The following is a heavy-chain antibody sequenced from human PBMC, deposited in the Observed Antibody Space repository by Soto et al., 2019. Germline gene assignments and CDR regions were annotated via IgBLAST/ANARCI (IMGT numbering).Heavy chain of an antibody. D-gene: IGHD3-3*01. Sequence: SETLSLTCTVSGGSISSYYWSWIRQPPGKGLEWIGYIYYSGSTNYNPSLKSRVTISVGTSKNQFSLKLSSVTAADTAVYYCARDGLGDFWSGYSPSDYGMDVWGQGTTVTVSS. V-gene: IGHV4-59*01. CDR3: ARDGLGDFWSGYSPSDYGMDV. J-gene: IGHJ6*02. CDR2: IYYSGST. CDR1: GGSISSYY.